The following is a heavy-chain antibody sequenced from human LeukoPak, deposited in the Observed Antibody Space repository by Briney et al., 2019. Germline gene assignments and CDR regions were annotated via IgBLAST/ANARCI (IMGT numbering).Heavy chain of an antibody. Sequence: GGSLRLSCAASGFTFSNYSMSWVRQAPGKGLEWVSSVSGSDTSTYYADSVKGRFTISRDNSKNTLELQMNSLRAEDTAVYYCTKARSASSSSCYNYWGQGILVTVSS. CDR3: TKARSASSSSCYNY. CDR1: GFTFSNYS. V-gene: IGHV3-23*01. J-gene: IGHJ4*02. CDR2: VSGSDTST. D-gene: IGHD2-2*02.